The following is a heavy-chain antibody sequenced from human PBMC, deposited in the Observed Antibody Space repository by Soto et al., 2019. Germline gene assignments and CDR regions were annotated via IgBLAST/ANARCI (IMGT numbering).Heavy chain of an antibody. Sequence: VASVKVSCKASGYTFTSYNINWVRRATGQGLEWLGWMDPNSGNTGYAQTFQDRITLTRDTSITTAYMELSSLRSDDTAVYFCVRYGVAAAYWGQGTQVTVSS. D-gene: IGHD2-8*01. CDR2: MDPNSGNT. V-gene: IGHV1-8*01. CDR1: GYTFTSYN. CDR3: VRYGVAAAY. J-gene: IGHJ4*02.